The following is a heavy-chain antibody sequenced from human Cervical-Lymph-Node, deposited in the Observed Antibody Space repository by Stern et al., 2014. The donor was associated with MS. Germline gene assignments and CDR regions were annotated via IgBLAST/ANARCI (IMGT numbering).Heavy chain of an antibody. V-gene: IGHV3-48*01. CDR2: ISHTGATI. CDR1: GFNFGIYS. CDR3: AREKHYYDDSGYNEGPLDY. J-gene: IGHJ4*02. Sequence: EDQLVESGGGLVQPGGSLRLSCAPSGFNFGIYSMIWVRQAPGQGLEWVSYISHTGATIYYADSVQGRFTISRDKADNSLNLQMNSLRVEDTAVYFCAREKHYYDDSGYNEGPLDYWGQGTLVTVSS. D-gene: IGHD3-22*01.